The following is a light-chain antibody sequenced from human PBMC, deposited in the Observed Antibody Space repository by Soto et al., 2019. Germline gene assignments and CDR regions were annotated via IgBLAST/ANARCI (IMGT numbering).Light chain of an antibody. CDR3: QQYNNWPPIT. J-gene: IGKJ5*01. Sequence: EIVLTQSPATLSVSPGERATLSCRASQSVSSSLAWYQQKPGQAPRLLVYGASTRATGIPARFSGSGSGTEFTLTISSLQSEDFAIYYCQQYNNWPPITFGQGTRLEIK. CDR1: QSVSSS. CDR2: GAS. V-gene: IGKV3-15*01.